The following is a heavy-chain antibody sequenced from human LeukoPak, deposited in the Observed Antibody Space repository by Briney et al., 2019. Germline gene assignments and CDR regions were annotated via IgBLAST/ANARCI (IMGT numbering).Heavy chain of an antibody. CDR2: IFPSGGEI. V-gene: IGHV3-21*04. Sequence: PGGSLRLSCAASGFTFSSYSMNWVRQPPGKGLEGVSSIFPSGGEIHYADSVRGRFTISRDNSKSTLSLQMNSLRAEDTAIYYCATYRQVLLPFESWGQGTLVTVSS. CDR3: ATYRQVLLPFES. D-gene: IGHD2-8*02. CDR1: GFTFSSYS. J-gene: IGHJ4*02.